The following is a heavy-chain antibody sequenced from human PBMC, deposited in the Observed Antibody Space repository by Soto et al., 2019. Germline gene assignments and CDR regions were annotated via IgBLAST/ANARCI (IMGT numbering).Heavy chain of an antibody. CDR3: ARSPPLRGCPGGDCSHFDY. J-gene: IGHJ4*02. CDR1: GYRFTAYY. D-gene: IGHD2-21*02. CDR2: INPSSGVA. V-gene: IGHV1-46*01. Sequence: QVQLVQSGAGVQKPGASVKVSCEASGYRFTAYYMHWVRQAPGQGLEWMAIINPSSGVANYAQRFQGRFTMTRDTSTSTVYMELSRLRSEDTAVYYCARSPPLRGCPGGDCSHFDYWGQGTLVTVS.